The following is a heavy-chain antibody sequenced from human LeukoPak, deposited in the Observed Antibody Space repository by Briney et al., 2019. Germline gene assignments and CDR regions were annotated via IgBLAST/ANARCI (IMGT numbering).Heavy chain of an antibody. J-gene: IGHJ4*02. Sequence: GESLKISCKGSGYSFTSYWIGWVRQMPGKGLEWMGIIYPGDSDTRYSPSFQGQVTISADKSSSTAYLQWSSLKASDTAMCYCARRYCSGGNCYSGFDYWGQGTLVTVSS. V-gene: IGHV5-51*01. CDR1: GYSFTSYW. CDR3: ARRYCSGGNCYSGFDY. D-gene: IGHD2-15*01. CDR2: IYPGDSDT.